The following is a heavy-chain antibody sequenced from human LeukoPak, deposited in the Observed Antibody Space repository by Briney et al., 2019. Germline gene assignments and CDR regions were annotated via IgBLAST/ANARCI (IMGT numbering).Heavy chain of an antibody. CDR1: GDSISSYY. Sequence: SETLSLTCTVSGDSISSYYWSWIRQPPGKGLEWIGYIYYSGSTNYNPSLKSRVTISVDTSKNQFSLKLSSVTAADTAVYYCARDNPRQLDYGMDVWGQGTTVTVSS. D-gene: IGHD6-13*01. CDR3: ARDNPRQLDYGMDV. V-gene: IGHV4-59*01. J-gene: IGHJ6*02. CDR2: IYYSGST.